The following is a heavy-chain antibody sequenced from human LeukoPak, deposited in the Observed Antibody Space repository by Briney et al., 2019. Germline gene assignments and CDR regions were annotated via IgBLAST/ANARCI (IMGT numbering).Heavy chain of an antibody. CDR2: MYYGGST. Sequence: ASETPSVTCTVSGGSVSGTSYYWGWIRQPPGKGLEWVGSMYYGGSTSYTYHNPSLKSRVSISVDTSKNQFSLKLSSVTAADTAAYFCVRQDSGSFNIKSWGQGTLVTVSS. V-gene: IGHV4-39*01. D-gene: IGHD1-26*01. J-gene: IGHJ5*02. CDR1: GGSVSGTSYY. CDR3: VRQDSGSFNIKS.